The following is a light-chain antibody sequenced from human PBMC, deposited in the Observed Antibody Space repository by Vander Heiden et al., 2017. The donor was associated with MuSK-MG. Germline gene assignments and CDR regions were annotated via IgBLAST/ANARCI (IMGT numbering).Light chain of an antibody. V-gene: IGKV1-33*01. CDR3: QQDYTLRT. CDR2: DTS. Sequence: DIQMTQSPSSLSASVGDRVTITCQASQDIQKYLNWYQQKPGKAPKLLIYDTSKWETGVPSRFSGSGSGADFTFTISSLQPEDIATYYWQQDYTLRTFGHGTKVDIK. CDR1: QDIQKY. J-gene: IGKJ3*01.